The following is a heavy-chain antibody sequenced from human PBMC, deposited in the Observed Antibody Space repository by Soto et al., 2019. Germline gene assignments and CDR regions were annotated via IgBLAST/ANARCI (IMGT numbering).Heavy chain of an antibody. D-gene: IGHD7-27*01. V-gene: IGHV4-4*02. CDR3: ARKAWVRFDL. CDR1: GDSISSSVW. J-gene: IGHJ4*02. Sequence: SETLCLTCAVSGDSISSSVWWTWVRPPPGKGLEWIGVVFQTGDTYFNPSLRSRVAMSVDKSTNEFSLKVTSVTAADTAIYYCARKAWVRFDLWGQGALVTGSS. CDR2: VFQTGDT.